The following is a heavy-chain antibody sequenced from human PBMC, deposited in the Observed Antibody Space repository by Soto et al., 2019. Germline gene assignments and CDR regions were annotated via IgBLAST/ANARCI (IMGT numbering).Heavy chain of an antibody. Sequence: PGGSLRLSCSASGFTFISYGMHWFRQAPGKGLEWVAVIWYDGSNKYYADSVKGRFTISRDNSKNTLYLQMNSLRAEDTAVYYSARDLPDIVVVPAAILSFRFDPWGQGTLITVSS. CDR3: ARDLPDIVVVPAAILSFRFDP. CDR1: GFTFISYG. D-gene: IGHD2-2*01. J-gene: IGHJ5*02. CDR2: IWYDGSNK. V-gene: IGHV3-33*01.